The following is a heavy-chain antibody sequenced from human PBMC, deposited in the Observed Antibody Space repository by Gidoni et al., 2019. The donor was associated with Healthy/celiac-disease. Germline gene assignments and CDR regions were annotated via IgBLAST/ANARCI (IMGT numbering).Heavy chain of an antibody. Sequence: QVQLVESGRGVVQPGRSLRLSCAASGFTFSSYCMHWVRQAPGKGLEWVAVISYDGSNKYYADSVKDRFTISRDNSKNTLYLQMNSLRAEDTAVYYCAKSALYVLLWFGELDGYFDYWGQGTLVTVSS. CDR3: AKSALYVLLWFGELDGYFDY. CDR1: GFTFSSYC. D-gene: IGHD3-10*01. V-gene: IGHV3-30*18. CDR2: ISYDGSNK. J-gene: IGHJ4*02.